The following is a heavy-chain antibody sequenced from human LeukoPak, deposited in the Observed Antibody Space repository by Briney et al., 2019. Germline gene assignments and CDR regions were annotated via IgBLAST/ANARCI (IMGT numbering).Heavy chain of an antibody. D-gene: IGHD3-22*01. CDR3: AKDRSLTLPTFERSGYYYY. Sequence: PGGCLRLSCAASGFTFSSYSMNWVRQAPGKGLEWVSYMISSSSTIYYADSVKGRFTISRDNSNNTLYLQMNSLRAEDTALYYCAKDRSLTLPTFERSGYYYYWGQGTLVTVSS. CDR1: GFTFSSYS. CDR2: MISSSSTI. J-gene: IGHJ4*02. V-gene: IGHV3-48*01.